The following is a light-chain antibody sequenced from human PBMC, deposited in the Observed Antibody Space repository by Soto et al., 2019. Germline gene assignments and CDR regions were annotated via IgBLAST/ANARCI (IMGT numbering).Light chain of an antibody. J-gene: IGKJ5*01. CDR1: QSVSSY. V-gene: IGKV3-11*01. Sequence: EIVLTQSPATLSLSPGERDTLSCRASQSVSSYLAWYQQKPGQAPRLLIYDASNRATGIPARFSGSGSGTNFTLTISSLEPEDFAGYYCQQRSNWPTFGQGTRLEIK. CDR3: QQRSNWPT. CDR2: DAS.